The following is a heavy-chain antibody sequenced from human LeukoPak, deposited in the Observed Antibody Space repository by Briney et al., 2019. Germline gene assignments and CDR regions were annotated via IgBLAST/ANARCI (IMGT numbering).Heavy chain of an antibody. Sequence: GGSLRLSCAASGFTVSSNYMSWVREAPGKGLEWVSVIYSGGSAYYAGSVKGRFTISRDNYKNTMYLQMNNLRAEDTAVYYCARVTKITSYGMDVWGQGTTVTVSS. J-gene: IGHJ6*02. CDR1: GFTVSSNY. V-gene: IGHV3-66*02. CDR3: ARVTKITSYGMDV. D-gene: IGHD5-18*01. CDR2: IYSGGSA.